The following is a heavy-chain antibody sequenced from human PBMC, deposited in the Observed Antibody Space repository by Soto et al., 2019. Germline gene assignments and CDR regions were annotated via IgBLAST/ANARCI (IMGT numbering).Heavy chain of an antibody. Sequence: ASVKGSCKASGYTFPSYAMHWVRQAPGQRLEWMGWINAGNGNTKYAQKLQDRVTMTTDTSTDTAYMELRSLRSDDTAVYYCERAGGDSSGWHFDYWGQGALVTVSS. J-gene: IGHJ4*02. CDR2: INAGNGNT. CDR1: GYTFPSYA. V-gene: IGHV1-3*01. CDR3: ERAGGDSSGWHFDY. D-gene: IGHD6-19*01.